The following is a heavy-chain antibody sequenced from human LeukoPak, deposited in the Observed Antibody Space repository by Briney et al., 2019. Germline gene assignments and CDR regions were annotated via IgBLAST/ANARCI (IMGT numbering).Heavy chain of an antibody. CDR2: ISSSGSTI. CDR3: ARGVDDIAVAGHFDY. J-gene: IGHJ4*02. V-gene: IGHV3-11*01. D-gene: IGHD6-19*01. Sequence: GGSLRLSCAASGFTFSDYYMSWIRQAPGKGLGWGSYISSSGSTIYYADSVKGRFTISRENAKNSLYLQMYSLRAEDTAVYYCARGVDDIAVAGHFDYWGQGTLVTVSS. CDR1: GFTFSDYY.